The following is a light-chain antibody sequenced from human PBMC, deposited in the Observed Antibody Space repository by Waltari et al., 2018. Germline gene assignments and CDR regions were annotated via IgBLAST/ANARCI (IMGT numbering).Light chain of an antibody. Sequence: DVVVTQSPLSLPVTLGQPASISCGSSQSLVSSDGNTYLNWFHLRPGQSPRRLIYETSKRDSGVPDRFSGSGSGAGFTLKISRVEAEDVGIYYCMQATHWPYTFGQGTKLEIK. CDR3: MQATHWPYT. V-gene: IGKV2-30*01. J-gene: IGKJ2*01. CDR2: ETS. CDR1: QSLVSSDGNTY.